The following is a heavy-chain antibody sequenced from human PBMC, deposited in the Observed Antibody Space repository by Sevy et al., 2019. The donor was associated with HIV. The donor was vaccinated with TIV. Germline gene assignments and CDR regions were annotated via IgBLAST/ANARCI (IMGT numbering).Heavy chain of an antibody. Sequence: GGSLRLSCAASGFTFSSYAMSWVRQAPGKGLEWVSAISGSGGSTYYADSVKGRFTISRDNSKNMLYLQMNSLRAEDTAVYYCAKDGDFSYYYDSSGYYFDYWGQGTLVTVSS. CDR3: AKDGDFSYYYDSSGYYFDY. CDR1: GFTFSSYA. J-gene: IGHJ4*02. V-gene: IGHV3-23*01. D-gene: IGHD3-22*01. CDR2: ISGSGGST.